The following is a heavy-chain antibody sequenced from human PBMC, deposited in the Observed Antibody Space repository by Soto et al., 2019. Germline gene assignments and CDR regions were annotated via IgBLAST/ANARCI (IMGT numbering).Heavy chain of an antibody. CDR1: GFTFSDNA. D-gene: IGHD2-2*01. CDR2: ISDDGDST. CDR3: AKSLSTAVNYGLDV. J-gene: IGHJ6*02. Sequence: EVQLLESGGGLVQPGGSLRPSCGASGFTFSDNAMTWVRQAPGKGLEWVSSISDDGDSTYYADSVKGRFAVSRDNSKNTLFLHMNSLGAEDTAVYYCAKSLSTAVNYGLDVWGQGTSVTVSS. V-gene: IGHV3-23*01.